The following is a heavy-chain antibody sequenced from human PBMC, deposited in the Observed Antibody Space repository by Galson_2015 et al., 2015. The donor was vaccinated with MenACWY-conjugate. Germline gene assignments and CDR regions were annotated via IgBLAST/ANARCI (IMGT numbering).Heavy chain of an antibody. CDR1: GGSASSSGYY. Sequence: QVPLQESGPGLVKPSETLSLTCTVSGGSASSSGYYWTWIRQPPGKGLEWIGLIYDSGTTKYNPSLKGRVTISLDTSKNQVSLKLSSVTAADTAVYYCAREFSYWGQGTLVTVSS. V-gene: IGHV4-61*08. D-gene: IGHD2/OR15-2a*01. CDR3: AREFSY. J-gene: IGHJ4*02. CDR2: IYDSGTT.